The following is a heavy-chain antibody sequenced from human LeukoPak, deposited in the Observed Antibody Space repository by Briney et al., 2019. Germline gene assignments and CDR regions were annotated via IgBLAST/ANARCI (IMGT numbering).Heavy chain of an antibody. CDR1: GFTFSGYW. CDR3: ARADGSILLDY. CDR2: INSDGSST. V-gene: IGHV3-74*01. D-gene: IGHD5-24*01. J-gene: IGHJ4*02. Sequence: GGSLRLSCAASGFTFSGYWMHWVRQAPGKGLVWVSRINSDGSSTSYADSVKGRFTISRDNAKNTLYLQMNSLRAEDTAVYYCARADGSILLDYWGQGTLVTVSS.